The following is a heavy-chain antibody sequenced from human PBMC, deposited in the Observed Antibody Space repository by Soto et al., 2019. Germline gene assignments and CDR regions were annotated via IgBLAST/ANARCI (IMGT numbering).Heavy chain of an antibody. Sequence: SETLSLTCTASGGSISSYYWSWIRQPPGKGLEWIGYIYYSGSTNYNPSLKSRVTISVDTSKNQFSLKLSSVTAADTAVYYCARGGGYSSGWRDYWGQGTLVTVSS. CDR3: ARGGGYSSGWRDY. V-gene: IGHV4-59*01. D-gene: IGHD6-19*01. J-gene: IGHJ4*02. CDR1: GGSISSYY. CDR2: IYYSGST.